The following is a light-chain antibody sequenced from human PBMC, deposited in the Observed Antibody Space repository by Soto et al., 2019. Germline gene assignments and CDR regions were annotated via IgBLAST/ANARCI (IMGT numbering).Light chain of an antibody. CDR1: SSDVGSYNL. Sequence: QSALTQPASVSGSPGQSITISCTGTSSDVGSYNLVSWYQQHPGKAPKLMIYEGSKRPSGVSNRFSGSKSGNTASLTSSGLQAEDEADYYCCSYAGSSTYVVFGGRTKVTVL. CDR3: CSYAGSSTYVV. J-gene: IGLJ2*01. V-gene: IGLV2-23*01. CDR2: EGS.